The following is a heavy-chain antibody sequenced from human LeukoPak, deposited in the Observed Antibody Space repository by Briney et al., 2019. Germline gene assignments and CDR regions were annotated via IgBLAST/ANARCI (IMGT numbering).Heavy chain of an antibody. Sequence: TGGSLRLSCAASGFTFSSYAMSWVRQAPGKGLEWVSAISGSGGSTYYADSVKGRFTISRDNSKNTLYLQMNSLRAEDTAVYYCAKDGQYCSGGSCPPAKYYFDYWGQGTLVTVSS. J-gene: IGHJ4*02. CDR1: GFTFSSYA. CDR3: AKDGQYCSGGSCPPAKYYFDY. V-gene: IGHV3-23*01. D-gene: IGHD2-15*01. CDR2: ISGSGGST.